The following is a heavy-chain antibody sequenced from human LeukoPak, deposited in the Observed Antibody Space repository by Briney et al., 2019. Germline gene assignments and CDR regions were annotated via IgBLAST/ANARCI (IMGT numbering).Heavy chain of an antibody. D-gene: IGHD1-1*01. CDR1: GFTFSSYA. Sequence: GGSLRLSCSASGFTFSSYAMSWVRQAPGKGLEWVSGISNSGDRTYYADSVKGRFTISRDNSKNTLYLQMNSLRAEDTAVYYCAKALVGTLRGFDPWGQGTLVTVFS. CDR3: AKALVGTLRGFDP. J-gene: IGHJ5*02. CDR2: ISNSGDRT. V-gene: IGHV3-23*01.